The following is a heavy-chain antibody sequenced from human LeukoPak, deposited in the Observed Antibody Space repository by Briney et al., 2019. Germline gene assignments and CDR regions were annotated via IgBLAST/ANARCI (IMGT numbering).Heavy chain of an antibody. CDR3: ARVSGSGSYLDY. CDR1: GFTFSTYS. D-gene: IGHD3-10*01. V-gene: IGHV3-21*01. CDR2: ISTGGSYI. J-gene: IGHJ4*02. Sequence: PGGSLRLSCAASGFTFSTYSMNWVRQAPGKGLERVSSISTGGSYIYYADSVKGRFTISRDNAKNSLYLQMNSLRVEDTAVYYCARVSGSGSYLDYWGQGALVTVSS.